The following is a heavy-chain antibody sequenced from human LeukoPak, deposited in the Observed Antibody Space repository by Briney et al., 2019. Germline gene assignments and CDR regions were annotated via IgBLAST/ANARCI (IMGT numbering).Heavy chain of an antibody. CDR3: AEDSSMVTTRAPYYYYYLDV. CDR2: IIPLLGTP. J-gene: IGHJ6*02. CDR1: GGTFTNYA. D-gene: IGHD4-17*01. V-gene: IGHV1-69*01. Sequence: SVKVSCTASGGTFTNYAISWVRQAPGQGLEWMGGIIPLLGTPNYAKKFKGRVTITADDSTSTAYMELTSLISEDTAVYYCAEDSSMVTTRAPYYYYYLDVWGQGTTVTVSS.